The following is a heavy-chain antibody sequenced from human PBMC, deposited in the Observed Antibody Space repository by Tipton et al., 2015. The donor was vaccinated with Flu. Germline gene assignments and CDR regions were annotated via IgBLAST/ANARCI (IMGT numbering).Heavy chain of an antibody. V-gene: IGHV4-38-2*02. CDR3: ARHTGDSVRGVIDY. D-gene: IGHD3-10*02. CDR2: IYHSGTT. CDR1: GSSIDTSYS. Sequence: TLSLTCTVSGSSIDTSYSWSWIRQPPGKGLEWIGTIYHSGTTYYNPSLKSRLTISVDTSKNQFSLRLSSVTAADTAVYYCARHTGDSVRGVIDYWGQGTLVTVSS. J-gene: IGHJ4*02.